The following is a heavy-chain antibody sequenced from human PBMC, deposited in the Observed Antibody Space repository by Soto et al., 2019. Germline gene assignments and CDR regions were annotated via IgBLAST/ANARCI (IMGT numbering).Heavy chain of an antibody. CDR1: GDSGGFISSSSYH. Sequence: PSETLSLTCTVSGDSGGFISSSSYHWGWIRQPPGKGLEWIGNIYYSGSTYYNPSLKSRVAISIDTQKNQFSLQLSSVTVADTAFYYCAGGGSIVVATRRLMDVWGKGTTVTVSS. V-gene: IGHV4-39*07. CDR3: AGGGSIVVATRRLMDV. J-gene: IGHJ6*03. D-gene: IGHD3-22*01. CDR2: IYYSGST.